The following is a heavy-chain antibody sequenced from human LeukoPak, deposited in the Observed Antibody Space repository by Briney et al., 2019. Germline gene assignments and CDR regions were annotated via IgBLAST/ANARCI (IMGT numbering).Heavy chain of an antibody. CDR3: ARVEYCSGDSCYAGGDWFDP. J-gene: IGHJ5*02. D-gene: IGHD2-15*01. Sequence: SETLSLTCTVSGYSISSGYYWGWIRQPPGKGLEWIGSIYHSGSTYYNPSLKGRVTISVDTSKNQFSLRLSSVTAADTAMYYCARVEYCSGDSCYAGGDWFDPWGQGTLVTVSS. V-gene: IGHV4-38-2*02. CDR2: IYHSGST. CDR1: GYSISSGYY.